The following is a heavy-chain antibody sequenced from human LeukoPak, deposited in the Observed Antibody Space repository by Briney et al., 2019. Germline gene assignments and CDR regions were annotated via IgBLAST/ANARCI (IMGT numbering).Heavy chain of an antibody. D-gene: IGHD3-10*01. Sequence: SETLSLTCAVYGGSFSGYYWSWIRQPPGKGLEWIGEINHSGSTNYNPSLKSRVTISVDTSKNQFSLKLGSVTAADTAVYYCARGSLLWFGERARGYYFDYWGQGTLVTVSS. CDR1: GGSFSGYY. CDR3: ARGSLLWFGERARGYYFDY. CDR2: INHSGST. V-gene: IGHV4-34*01. J-gene: IGHJ4*02.